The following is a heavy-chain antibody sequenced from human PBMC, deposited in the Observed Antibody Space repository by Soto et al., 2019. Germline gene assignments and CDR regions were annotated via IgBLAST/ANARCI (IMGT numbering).Heavy chain of an antibody. CDR1: GFTFRNYI. D-gene: IGHD3-10*01. CDR3: ARDDGDGGYCNLAY. CDR2: ILHDGSNE. J-gene: IGHJ4*02. Sequence: QVQLVESGGGVVQPGRSLRLSCEASGFTFRNYIMHWVRQAPGKGLEWVAMILHDGSNEYADSVKGRFTISRDNSKSTLYPKRSALRTENTVIYYCARDDGDGGYCNLAYWGQGTLVTVSS. V-gene: IGHV3-30-3*01.